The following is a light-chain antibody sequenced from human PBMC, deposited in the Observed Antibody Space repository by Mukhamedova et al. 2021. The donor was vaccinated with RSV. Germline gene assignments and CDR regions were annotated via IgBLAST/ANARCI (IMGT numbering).Light chain of an antibody. CDR1: SSNIGNNY. V-gene: IGLV1-51*01. CDR3: GTWDSSLSAFYV. CDR2: DNN. J-gene: IGLJ1*01. Sequence: SSNIGNNYVSWYQQLPGTAPKLLIYDNNKRPSGIPDRFSGSKSGTSATLGITGLQTGDEADYYCGTWDSSLSAFYVFGTGTKVT.